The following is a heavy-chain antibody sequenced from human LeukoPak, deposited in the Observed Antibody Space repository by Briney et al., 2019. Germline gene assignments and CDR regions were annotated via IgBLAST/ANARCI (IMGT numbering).Heavy chain of an antibody. D-gene: IGHD6-19*01. Sequence: SETLSLTCAVYGGSFSGYYWSWIRQPPGKGLEWIGEINHSGSTNYNPSLKSRVTISVDTSKNQFSLKLSSVTAADTAVYYCARETAVTGSYYFDYWGQGSLVTVSS. J-gene: IGHJ4*02. CDR1: GGSFSGYY. CDR3: ARETAVTGSYYFDY. CDR2: INHSGST. V-gene: IGHV4-34*01.